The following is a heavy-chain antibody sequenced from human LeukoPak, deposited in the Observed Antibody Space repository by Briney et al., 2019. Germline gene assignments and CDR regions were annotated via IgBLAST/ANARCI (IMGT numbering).Heavy chain of an antibody. J-gene: IGHJ5*02. CDR3: ARELSSEPGFDP. D-gene: IGHD1-14*01. CDR1: GGSISSSSYY. Sequence: PSETLSLTCTVSGGSISSSSYYWGWIRQPPGKGLEWIGSIYYSGSTYYNPSLKSRVTISVDTSKNQFSLKLSSVTAADTAVYYCARELSSEPGFDPWGQGTLVTVSS. V-gene: IGHV4-39*07. CDR2: IYYSGST.